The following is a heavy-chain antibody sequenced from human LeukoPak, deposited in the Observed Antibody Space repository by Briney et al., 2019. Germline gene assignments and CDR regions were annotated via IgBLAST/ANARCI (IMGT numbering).Heavy chain of an antibody. D-gene: IGHD5-24*01. J-gene: IGHJ4*02. V-gene: IGHV4-4*08. Sequence: PSETLSLTCTFPGDSISSYYWSWIRQPPGKGLEWVGYIYCCGSTNYNPSLKRRVTISVGTSKNQVVLTQRSVTAADTAVYLFARVLGMATITWPLDYWGQGALVTVSS. CDR2: IYCCGST. CDR3: ARVLGMATITWPLDY. CDR1: GDSISSYY.